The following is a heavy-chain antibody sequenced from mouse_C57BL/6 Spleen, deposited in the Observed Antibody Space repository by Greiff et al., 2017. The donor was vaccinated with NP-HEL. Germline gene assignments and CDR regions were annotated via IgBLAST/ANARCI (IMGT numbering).Heavy chain of an antibody. CDR1: GYTFTGYW. D-gene: IGHD3-2*02. CDR3: ARTAQASWFAY. V-gene: IGHV1-9*01. CDR2: ILPGSGGT. J-gene: IGHJ3*01. Sequence: QVQLKESGAELMKPGASVKLSCKATGYTFTGYWIEWVKQRPGHGLEWIGEILPGSGGTNYNEKFKGKAPFTAATSSNTAYMQLSSLTTEDSAIYSCARTAQASWFAYWGQGTLVTVSA.